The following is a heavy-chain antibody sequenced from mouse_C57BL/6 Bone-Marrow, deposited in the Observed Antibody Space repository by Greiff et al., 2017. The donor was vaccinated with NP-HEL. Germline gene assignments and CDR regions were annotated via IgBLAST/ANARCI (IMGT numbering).Heavy chain of an antibody. V-gene: IGHV5-6*01. CDR1: GFTFSSYG. J-gene: IGHJ2*01. Sequence: EVKVVASGGDLVKPGGSLKLSCAASGFTFSSYGMSWVRQTPDKRLEWVATISSGGSYTYYPDSVKGRFTISSDNAKNTLYLQMSSLKSEDTAMYYCARHYYSNYFDYWGQGTTLTVSS. D-gene: IGHD2-5*01. CDR3: ARHYYSNYFDY. CDR2: ISSGGSYT.